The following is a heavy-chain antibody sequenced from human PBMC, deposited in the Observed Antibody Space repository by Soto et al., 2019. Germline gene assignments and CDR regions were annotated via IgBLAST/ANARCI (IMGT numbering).Heavy chain of an antibody. J-gene: IGHJ4*02. V-gene: IGHV4-59*01. CDR2: IYYSGST. Sequence: LPETLSLTCTVSGGSISSYYWSWIRQPPGKGLEWIGYIYYSGSTNYNPSLKSRVTISVDTSKNQFSLKLSSVTAADTAVYYCARVERGYFDYWGQGTLVTVSS. D-gene: IGHD1-1*01. CDR1: GGSISSYY. CDR3: ARVERGYFDY.